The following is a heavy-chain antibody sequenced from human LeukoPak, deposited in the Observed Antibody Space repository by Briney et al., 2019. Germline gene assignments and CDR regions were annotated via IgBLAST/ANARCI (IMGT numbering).Heavy chain of an antibody. CDR2: IYYSGST. D-gene: IGHD3-22*01. J-gene: IGHJ4*02. CDR1: GGSISSYY. Sequence: SETLSLTCTVSGGSISSYYWSWIRQPPGKGLEWIGYIYYSGSTSYNPSLKSRVTISVDTSKNQFSLKLSSVTAADTAVYYCARDSYYDSSGYFPLDYWGQGTLVTVSS. CDR3: ARDSYYDSSGYFPLDY. V-gene: IGHV4-59*01.